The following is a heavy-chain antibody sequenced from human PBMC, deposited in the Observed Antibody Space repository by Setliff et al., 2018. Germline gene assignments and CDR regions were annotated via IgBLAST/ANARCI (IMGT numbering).Heavy chain of an antibody. Sequence: SETLSLTCAVSGSAISSGHYWGWIRQPPGKGLEWIGSFRPSGKTYYNPSLNSRVTISVDTSKKQFSLKVTSVTAADTAVYYCVRDAGDGHGVDAYAGRGFDFWGQGTMVTVSS. V-gene: IGHV4-38-2*02. CDR2: FRPSGKT. CDR3: VRDAGDGHGVDAYAGRGFDF. J-gene: IGHJ3*01. D-gene: IGHD3-16*01. CDR1: GSAISSGHY.